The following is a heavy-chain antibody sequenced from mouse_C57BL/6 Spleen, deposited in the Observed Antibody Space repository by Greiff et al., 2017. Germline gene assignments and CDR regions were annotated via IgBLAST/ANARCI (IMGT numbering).Heavy chain of an antibody. D-gene: IGHD1-1*01. CDR1: GYTFTDYA. V-gene: IGHV1-67*01. CDR2: ISTYYGDA. CDR3: ARKGVGTTVVGYFDY. Sequence: QVQLKQSGPELVRPGVSVKISCKGSGYTFTDYAMHWVKQSHAKSLEWIGVISTYYGDASYNQKFKDKATITVDKSSSTAHMELARLTSEDSAVYYCARKGVGTTVVGYFDYWGQGTTLTVSS. J-gene: IGHJ2*01.